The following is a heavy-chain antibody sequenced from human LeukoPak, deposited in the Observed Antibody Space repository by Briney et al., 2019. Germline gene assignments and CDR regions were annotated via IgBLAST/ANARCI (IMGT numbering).Heavy chain of an antibody. J-gene: IGHJ4*02. V-gene: IGHV1-8*01. D-gene: IGHD3-10*01. CDR1: GYTFTSYD. CDR3: ARGPYYYGSGSYPD. Sequence: GASVKVSCKASGYTFTSYDINWVRQATGQGLEWMRWMNPNSGNTGYAQKFQGRVTMTRNTSISAAYMELSSLRSEDTAVYYCARGPYYYGSGSYPDWGQGTLVTVSS. CDR2: MNPNSGNT.